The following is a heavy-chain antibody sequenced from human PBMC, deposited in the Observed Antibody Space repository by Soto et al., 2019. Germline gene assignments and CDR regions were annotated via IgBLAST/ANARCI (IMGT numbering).Heavy chain of an antibody. CDR2: IYPGDSDT. V-gene: IGHV5-51*01. J-gene: IGHJ4*02. CDR1: GYSFTSYW. Sequence: GESLKISCKGSGYSFTSYWIGWVRQMPGKALEWMGIIYPGDSDTRYSPSFQGQVTISADRSISTAYLQWSSLKASDTAMYYCARLISEVVVTAVHYFDYWGQGTLVTVSS. CDR3: ARLISEVVVTAVHYFDY. D-gene: IGHD2-21*02.